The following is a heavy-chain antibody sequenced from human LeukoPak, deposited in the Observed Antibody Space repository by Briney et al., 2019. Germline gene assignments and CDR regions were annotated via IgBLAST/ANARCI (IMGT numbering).Heavy chain of an antibody. Sequence: ASVKVSCKASGYNFISYYMHWVRQAPGQGLEWMGIINPSGGSTSYAQKFQDRVTMTRDTSTSTAYMELSSLKSEDTAVYYCAREDVVLVDAVRCYYSGMDVWGQGTTVTVSS. J-gene: IGHJ6*02. V-gene: IGHV1-46*01. CDR2: INPSGGST. D-gene: IGHD2-8*01. CDR1: GYNFISYY. CDR3: AREDVVLVDAVRCYYSGMDV.